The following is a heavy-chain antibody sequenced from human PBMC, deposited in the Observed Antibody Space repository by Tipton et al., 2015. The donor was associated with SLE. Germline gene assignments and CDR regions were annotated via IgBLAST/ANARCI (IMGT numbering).Heavy chain of an antibody. Sequence: TLSLTCTVSGGSISSHYWSWIRQPPGKGLEWIGHIYDTGITNYNPSLKSRVTISVDTSKNQFSLKLSSVTAADTAVYYCARVALSGYFSTHDYWGQGTLVTVSS. V-gene: IGHV4-59*11. CDR1: GGSISSHY. J-gene: IGHJ4*02. CDR3: ARVALSGYFSTHDY. D-gene: IGHD3-22*01. CDR2: IYDTGIT.